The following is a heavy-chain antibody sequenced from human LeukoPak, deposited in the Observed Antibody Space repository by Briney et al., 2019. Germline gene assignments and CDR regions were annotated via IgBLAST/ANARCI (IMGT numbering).Heavy chain of an antibody. D-gene: IGHD5-18*01. CDR2: ISGSSYT. J-gene: IGHJ4*02. CDR1: GFTFSDYY. V-gene: IGHV3-11*06. CDR3: ARDIPQRGYNYGYDY. Sequence: GGSLRLSCAASGFTFSDYYMSWIRQAPGKGLEWVSYISGSSYTNYADSVKGRFTISRDNAENSLYLQMNSLRAEDTAVYYCARDIPQRGYNYGYDYWGQGTLVTVSS.